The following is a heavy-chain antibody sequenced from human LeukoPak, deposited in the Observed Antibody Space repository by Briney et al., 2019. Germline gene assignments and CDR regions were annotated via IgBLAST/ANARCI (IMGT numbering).Heavy chain of an antibody. J-gene: IGHJ4*02. V-gene: IGHV1-2*02. CDR1: GYTFNVYY. Sequence: ASVKVSCKASGYTFNVYYKHWVRQAPGQGLEWMGWINPNSGGTNYAQKFQGRVTMTRDTSISTAYMELSRLRSDDTAVYYCARARVTWIWTSGDYWGQGTLVTVSS. CDR2: INPNSGGT. CDR3: ARARVTWIWTSGDY. D-gene: IGHD5-12*01.